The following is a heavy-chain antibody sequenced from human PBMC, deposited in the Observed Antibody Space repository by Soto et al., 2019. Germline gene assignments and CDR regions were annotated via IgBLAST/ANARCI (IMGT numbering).Heavy chain of an antibody. D-gene: IGHD3-3*01. Sequence: EASVKVSCKASGGTFSSYAISWVRQAPGQGLEWMGGIIPIFGTANYAQKFQGRVTITADESTSTAYMELSSLRSEDTAVYYCARGLGSRDFWSSYYLDYWGQGTLVTVSS. J-gene: IGHJ4*02. CDR1: GGTFSSYA. CDR2: IIPIFGTA. V-gene: IGHV1-69*13. CDR3: ARGLGSRDFWSSYYLDY.